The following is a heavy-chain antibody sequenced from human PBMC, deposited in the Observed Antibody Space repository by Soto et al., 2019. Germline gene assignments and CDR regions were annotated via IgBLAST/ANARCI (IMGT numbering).Heavy chain of an antibody. CDR1: GGSISSGDYY. CDR2: IYYSGGT. J-gene: IGHJ5*02. CDR3: AREETTVTSNWFDP. V-gene: IGHV4-30-4*01. Sequence: TLSLTCTVSGGSISSGDYYWSLIRQPPGKGLEWIGYIYYSGGTYYNPSLKSRVTISVDTSKNQFSLKLSSVTAADTAVYYCAREETTVTSNWFDPWGQGTLVTVYS. D-gene: IGHD4-4*01.